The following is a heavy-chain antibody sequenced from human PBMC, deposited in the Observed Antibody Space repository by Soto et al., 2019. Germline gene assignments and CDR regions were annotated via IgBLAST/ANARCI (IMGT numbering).Heavy chain of an antibody. D-gene: IGHD2-15*01. V-gene: IGHV1-2*02. CDR3: ARARVAATRPWFDP. J-gene: IGHJ5*02. Sequence: ASVKVSCKASGYTFTGYYINWVRQASGQGLEWMGWMNPNNGDAKDAPRFQGRVTRTRDTSTTTAYLELTRLRSDDTATFYCARARVAATRPWFDPWGQGTLVTVSS. CDR1: GYTFTGYY. CDR2: MNPNNGDA.